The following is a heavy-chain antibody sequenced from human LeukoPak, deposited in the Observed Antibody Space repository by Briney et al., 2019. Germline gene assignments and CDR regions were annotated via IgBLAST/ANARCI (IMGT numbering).Heavy chain of an antibody. Sequence: PSETLSLTCTVSGGSISSYYWSWIRQPAGKGLEWIGRIYTSGSTNYNPSLKSRVTMSVDTSKNQFSLKLSSVTAADTAVYYCARTYYYGSGRYYFDYWGQGTLVTVSS. J-gene: IGHJ4*02. V-gene: IGHV4-4*07. CDR2: IYTSGST. D-gene: IGHD3-10*01. CDR3: ARTYYYGSGRYYFDY. CDR1: GGSISSYY.